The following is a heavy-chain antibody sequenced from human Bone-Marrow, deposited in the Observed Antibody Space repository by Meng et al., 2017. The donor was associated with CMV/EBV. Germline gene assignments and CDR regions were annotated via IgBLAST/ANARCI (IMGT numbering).Heavy chain of an antibody. CDR2: IRFDATTK. D-gene: IGHD6-13*01. J-gene: IGHJ4*02. CDR1: GFTFSDYG. CDR3: AKALYSSSWLDDY. Sequence: GGALRLSCVASGFTFSDYGMHWVRQAPGKGLEWVAFIRFDATTKFYGDSVKGRFTISRDNSKNTLSLQMNSLRAEDTAVYYCAKALYSSSWLDDYWGQGTLVTVSS. V-gene: IGHV3-30*02.